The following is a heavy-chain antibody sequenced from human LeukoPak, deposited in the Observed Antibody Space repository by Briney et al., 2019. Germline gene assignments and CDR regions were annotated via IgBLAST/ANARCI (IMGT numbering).Heavy chain of an antibody. CDR3: AKDGGPTVFYYFDY. J-gene: IGHJ4*02. CDR1: GFTFSSYA. Sequence: GGSLRLSCAASGFTFSSYAMSWVRQAPGKGLEWVSAISGSGGSTYYADSVKGRFTISRDNSKSTLYLQMNSLRAEDTAIYYCAKDGGPTVFYYFDYWGQGTLITVSS. V-gene: IGHV3-23*01. D-gene: IGHD1-1*01. CDR2: ISGSGGST.